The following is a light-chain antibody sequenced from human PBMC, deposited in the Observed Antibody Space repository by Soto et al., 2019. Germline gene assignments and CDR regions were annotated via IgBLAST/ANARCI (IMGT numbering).Light chain of an antibody. J-gene: IGLJ3*02. Sequence: QSVLTQPPSVSAAPGQKVTISCSGSSSNIGKNYVAWYQHVPGTAPKLLIYENSKRPSGIPDRFSGSKSGTSATLGITGLQTGDEADYYCGTWDGILSVGVFGGGTKLTVL. CDR3: GTWDGILSVGV. CDR2: ENS. CDR1: SSNIGKNY. V-gene: IGLV1-51*02.